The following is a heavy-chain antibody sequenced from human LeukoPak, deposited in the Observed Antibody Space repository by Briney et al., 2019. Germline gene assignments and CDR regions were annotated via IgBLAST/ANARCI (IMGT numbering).Heavy chain of an antibody. Sequence: PSETLSLTCAVYGGSFSGYYWSWIRQPPGKGLEWIGEINHSGSTNYNPSLKSRVTISADTSKNQFSLKLSSVTAADTAVYYCARGKFALSYDGYGFDYWGQGTLVTVSS. V-gene: IGHV4-34*01. D-gene: IGHD5-18*01. J-gene: IGHJ4*02. CDR2: INHSGST. CDR3: ARGKFALSYDGYGFDY. CDR1: GGSFSGYY.